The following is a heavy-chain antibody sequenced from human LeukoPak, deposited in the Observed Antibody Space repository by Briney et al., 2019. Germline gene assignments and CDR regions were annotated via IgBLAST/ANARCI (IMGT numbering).Heavy chain of an antibody. Sequence: PGGSLRLSCAASGFTFSSYSMNWVRQAPVKGLEWVSSISSSSSYIYYADSVKGRFTISRDNAKNSLYLQMNSPRAEDTAVYYCARDLEFDDYDSSGLNPLDYWGQGTLVTVSS. CDR3: ARDLEFDDYDSSGLNPLDY. D-gene: IGHD3-22*01. V-gene: IGHV3-21*01. CDR2: ISSSSSYI. CDR1: GFTFSSYS. J-gene: IGHJ4*02.